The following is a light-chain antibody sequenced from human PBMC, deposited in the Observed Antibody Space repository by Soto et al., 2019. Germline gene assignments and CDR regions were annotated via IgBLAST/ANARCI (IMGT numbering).Light chain of an antibody. CDR2: EGT. CDR3: YSYAGENLYV. V-gene: IGLV2-23*01. CDR1: SSDVGSYNL. Sequence: QSVLTQPASVSASPGQSITIPCTGTSSDVGSYNLVSWFQQHPGKVPKLLIYEGTKRPSGLSDRFSGSKSGTTASLTISGLQAEDEANYYCYSYAGENLYVFGTGTRSSS. J-gene: IGLJ1*01.